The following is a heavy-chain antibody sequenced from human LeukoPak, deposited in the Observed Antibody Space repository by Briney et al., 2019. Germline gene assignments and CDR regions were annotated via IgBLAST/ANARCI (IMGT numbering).Heavy chain of an antibody. CDR3: ARDPNYHDTSGYYLGY. Sequence: GGSLRLSCAASGFTVSNNYMSWVRQAPGKELEWVSVIYSGGSTSYADSVKGRFTISRDNSKNTLYLQLNSLRAEDTAAYYCARDPNYHDTSGYYLGYWGQGTPVTVSS. J-gene: IGHJ4*02. D-gene: IGHD3-22*01. V-gene: IGHV3-53*01. CDR1: GFTVSNNY. CDR2: IYSGGST.